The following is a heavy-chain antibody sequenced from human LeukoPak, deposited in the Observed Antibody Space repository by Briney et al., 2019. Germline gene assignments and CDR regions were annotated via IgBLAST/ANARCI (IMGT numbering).Heavy chain of an antibody. Sequence: GASVKVSCKASGYTFTGYYMHWVRQAPGQGLEWMGWINPNSGGTNYAQKLQGRVTMTTDTSTSTAYMELRSLRSDDTAVYYCAXXXRQWPLTPYYYYYYMDVWGKGTTVTVSS. CDR1: GYTFTGYY. V-gene: IGHV1-2*02. CDR3: AXXXRQWPLTPYYYYYYMDV. CDR2: INPNSGGT. D-gene: IGHD6-19*01. J-gene: IGHJ6*03.